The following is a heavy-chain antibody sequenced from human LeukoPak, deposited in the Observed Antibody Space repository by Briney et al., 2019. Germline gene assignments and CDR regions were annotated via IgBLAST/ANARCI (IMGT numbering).Heavy chain of an antibody. J-gene: IGHJ4*02. CDR1: GFTFSSYA. Sequence: PGGSLRLSCAASGFTFSSYAMSWSRQAPGKGLEWVSSISGSGGSTYYADSVKGRFTISRDNSKNTLYLQMNSLRAEDTAVYYCAKDLNTGYDSSGYFDYWGQGTLVTVSS. CDR2: ISGSGGST. V-gene: IGHV3-23*01. CDR3: AKDLNTGYDSSGYFDY. D-gene: IGHD3-22*01.